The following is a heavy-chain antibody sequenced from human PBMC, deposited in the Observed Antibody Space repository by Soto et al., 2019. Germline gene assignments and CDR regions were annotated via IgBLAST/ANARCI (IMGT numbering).Heavy chain of an antibody. V-gene: IGHV4-59*02. Sequence: SETLSLTCTVSGGSVSSYYWSWIRQPPGKGLEWIGYIYYSGSTNYNPSLKSRVTISVDTSKNQFSLKLSSVTAADTAVYYCARGSDILTGYPFDYWGQGTLVTVS. CDR2: IYYSGST. J-gene: IGHJ4*02. D-gene: IGHD3-9*01. CDR3: ARGSDILTGYPFDY. CDR1: GGSVSSYY.